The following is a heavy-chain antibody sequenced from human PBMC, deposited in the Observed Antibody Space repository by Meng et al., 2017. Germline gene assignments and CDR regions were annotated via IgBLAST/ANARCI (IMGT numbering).Heavy chain of an antibody. J-gene: IGHJ3*02. D-gene: IGHD3-22*01. V-gene: IGHV1-2*02. CDR3: ARVYSGWLLALSDVDAFDI. Sequence: QVQRVQSGAEGKKTGAPVKVSCKASGYTFTVYYMHWVRQAPGQGLEWMGWINPNSGGTNYAQKFQGRVTMTKDTSISTAYMELSRLRSDDTAVYYCARVYSGWLLALSDVDAFDIWGQGTMVTVSS. CDR2: INPNSGGT. CDR1: GYTFTVYY.